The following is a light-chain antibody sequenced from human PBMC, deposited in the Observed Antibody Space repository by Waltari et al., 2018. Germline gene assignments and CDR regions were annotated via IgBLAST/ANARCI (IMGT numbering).Light chain of an antibody. J-gene: IGLJ3*02. V-gene: IGLV2-14*03. Sequence: QSVLTQPASVSGSPGQSITISCTGTSSDVGGYDYVSWYQQSPGKAPKLIIYDVFKRPPGVSPRFSASKSDNTASLTISGLQAEDEGDYYCCSYKRGATWVFGGGTALTVL. CDR1: SSDVGGYDY. CDR3: CSYKRGATWV. CDR2: DVF.